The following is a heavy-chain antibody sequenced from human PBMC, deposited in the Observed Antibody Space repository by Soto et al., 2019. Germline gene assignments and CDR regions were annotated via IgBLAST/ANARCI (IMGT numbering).Heavy chain of an antibody. J-gene: IGHJ6*03. CDR1: GGSISSYY. CDR2: IYYSGST. D-gene: IGHD3-10*01. V-gene: IGHV4-59*01. CDR3: ARVAYYYGSGSYYPDYYYYYYMDV. Sequence: SETLSLTCTVSGGSISSYYWSWIRQPPGKGLEWIGYIYYSGSTNYNPSLKSRVTISVDTSKNQFSLKLSSVTAADTAVYYCARVAYYYGSGSYYPDYYYYYYMDVWGKGTPVTVSS.